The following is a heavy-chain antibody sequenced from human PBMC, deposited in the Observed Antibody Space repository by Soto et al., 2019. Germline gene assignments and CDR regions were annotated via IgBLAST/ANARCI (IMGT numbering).Heavy chain of an antibody. J-gene: IGHJ4*02. CDR3: AKDRLLRVAGTPDFDY. CDR1: GFTFSNYA. Sequence: GGSLRLSCAASGFTFSNYAMSWVRQAPGKGLEWVSTISGSGGSTYYAESVKGRFTISRDYSKNTLYLQMNSLRAEDTAVYYCAKDRLLRVAGTPDFDYWGQGALVTVSS. V-gene: IGHV3-23*01. D-gene: IGHD1-1*01. CDR2: ISGSGGST.